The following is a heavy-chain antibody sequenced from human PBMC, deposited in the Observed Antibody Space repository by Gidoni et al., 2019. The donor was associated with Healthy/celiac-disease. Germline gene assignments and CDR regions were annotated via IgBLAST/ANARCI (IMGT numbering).Heavy chain of an antibody. CDR3: AKDPGGDYGDYYFDY. D-gene: IGHD4-17*01. CDR1: GCTFSSYG. Sequence: QVQLVESGGGVVKPGRSLRLSCAASGCTFSSYGMHWVRQAPGKGLEWVAVISYDGSNKYYADSVKGRFTISRDNSKNTLYLQMNSLRAEDTAVYYCAKDPGGDYGDYYFDYWGQGTLVTVSS. J-gene: IGHJ4*02. CDR2: ISYDGSNK. V-gene: IGHV3-30*18.